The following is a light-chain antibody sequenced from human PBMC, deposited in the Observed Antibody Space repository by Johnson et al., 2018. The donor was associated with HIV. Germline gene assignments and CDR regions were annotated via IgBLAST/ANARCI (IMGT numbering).Light chain of an antibody. CDR3: ATWDTSLSGGGV. J-gene: IGLJ1*01. CDR2: KNN. Sequence: HSVLTQPPSVSAATGQKVTISCSGSSSTIGNNYISWYHLLPGTPPKLLIFKNNERPSGIPDRFSGSKSGTSATLGSTGLQTGDEAEHYCATWDTSLSGGGVFGTGTKVTVL. CDR1: SSTIGNNY. V-gene: IGLV1-51*02.